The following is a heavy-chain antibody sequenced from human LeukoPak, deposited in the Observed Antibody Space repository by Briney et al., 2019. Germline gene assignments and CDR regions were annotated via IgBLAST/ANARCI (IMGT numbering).Heavy chain of an antibody. CDR3: ARIPGTGTSSWFDS. Sequence: GGPLRLSCAASGFTVTTNYMSWVRQAPGNGLEWVSVTYSGGSSYYADSVQGRFTVSRDISKNTVYLQMSSLRAEDTALYYCARIPGTGTSSWFDSWGQGTPVTVSS. D-gene: IGHD2-2*01. V-gene: IGHV3-53*01. CDR1: GFTVTTNY. J-gene: IGHJ5*01. CDR2: TYSGGSS.